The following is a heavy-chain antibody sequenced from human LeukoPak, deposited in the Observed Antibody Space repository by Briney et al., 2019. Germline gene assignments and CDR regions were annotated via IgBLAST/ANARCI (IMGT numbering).Heavy chain of an antibody. CDR1: GFIISNHA. Sequence: GGSLRLSCTVSGFIISNHAMTWVRQAPGKGLEWVSAISGSGDWTYYSDSVKGRFTVSKDTSQNTLFLQMSSLRAGDTAVYYCAKGGWGSLWDYWGQGALVTVSS. CDR3: AKGGWGSLWDY. J-gene: IGHJ4*02. D-gene: IGHD7-27*01. CDR2: ISGSGDWT. V-gene: IGHV3-23*01.